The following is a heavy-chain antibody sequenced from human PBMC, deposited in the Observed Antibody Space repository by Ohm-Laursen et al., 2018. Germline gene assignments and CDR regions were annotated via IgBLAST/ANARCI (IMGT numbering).Heavy chain of an antibody. CDR1: GGSISSYY. V-gene: IGHV4-59*01. CDR2: IYYSGST. J-gene: IGHJ4*02. D-gene: IGHD1-26*01. CDR3: ARDRGSAVGGRPFDY. Sequence: SDTLSLTCTVSGGSISSYYWSWIRQPPGKGLEWIGYIYYSGSTNYNPSLKSRVTISVDTSKNQFSLKLSSVTAADTAVYYCARDRGSAVGGRPFDYWGQGTLVTVSS.